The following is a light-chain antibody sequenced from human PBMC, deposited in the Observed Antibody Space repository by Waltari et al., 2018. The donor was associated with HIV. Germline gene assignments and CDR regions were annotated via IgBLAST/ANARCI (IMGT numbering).Light chain of an antibody. J-gene: IGLJ2*01. CDR3: SSYTSSSTPVV. CDR2: DVS. V-gene: IGLV2-14*01. Sequence: QSALTQPASVSGSPGQSITITCPGTSSDIRTYNSVSWYQQHPGKAPKLMVYDVSNRPSGVSNRFSGSKSGNTASLTISGLQAEDEADYYCSSYTSSSTPVVFGGGTKLTVL. CDR1: SSDIRTYNS.